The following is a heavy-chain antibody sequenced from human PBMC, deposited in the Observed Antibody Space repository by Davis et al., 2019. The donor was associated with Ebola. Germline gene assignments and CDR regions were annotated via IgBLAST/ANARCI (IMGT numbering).Heavy chain of an antibody. CDR1: GYSFPHYW. CDR3: ARQESLYGYSDS. J-gene: IGHJ4*02. CDR2: IYPGDSNA. V-gene: IGHV5-51*01. Sequence: GESLKISCKDSGYSFPHYWIGWVRQMPGKGLEWMGVIYPGDSNARYCPSFQGQVTISVDRSISTAYLKWTSLKASDTGMYYCARQESLYGYSDSWGQGTLVTVSS. D-gene: IGHD5-24*01.